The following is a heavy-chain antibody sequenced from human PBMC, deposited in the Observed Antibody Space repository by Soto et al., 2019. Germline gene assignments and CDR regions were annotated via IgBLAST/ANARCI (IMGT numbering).Heavy chain of an antibody. D-gene: IGHD2-21*01. V-gene: IGHV1-69*08. CDR2: IITVLGTT. CDR1: GDTFSSYA. Sequence: QVQLVQSGAELKKTGSSVKVSCRASGDTFSSYAVNWVRQAPGRGLEWMGRIITVLGTTDYAQNFKGRLTITAENSTMTVYMELSSLRSEDTAVYYCARRRYCGYDCYHKHYYGMDVWGQGTTVTVAS. CDR3: ARRRYCGYDCYHKHYYGMDV. J-gene: IGHJ6*02.